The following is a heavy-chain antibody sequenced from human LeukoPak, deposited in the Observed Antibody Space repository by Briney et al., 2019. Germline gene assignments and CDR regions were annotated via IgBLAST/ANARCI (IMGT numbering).Heavy chain of an antibody. CDR3: ARGPLYSSGWYVGYYYYYMDV. D-gene: IGHD6-19*01. J-gene: IGHJ6*03. CDR2: MNPNSGNT. Sequence: ASVKVSCKASGYTFTGYYMHWVRQAPGQGLEWMGWMNPNSGNTGYAQKFQGRVTITRNTSISTAYMELSSLRSEDTAVYYCARGPLYSSGWYVGYYYYYMDVWGKGTTVTVSS. V-gene: IGHV1-8*03. CDR1: GYTFTGYY.